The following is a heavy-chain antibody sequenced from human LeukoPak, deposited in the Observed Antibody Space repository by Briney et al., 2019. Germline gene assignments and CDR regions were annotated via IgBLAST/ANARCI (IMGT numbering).Heavy chain of an antibody. J-gene: IGHJ4*02. Sequence: PGGSLRLSCAASGVTLSTYALCSVPQAPGEGLEWVSAISGRGVSTSYADSVRGRFTISRDNSKNTLYLQMNSLRAEDTAVYYCAKAASGNWNDVSDYWGQGTLVTVSS. V-gene: IGHV3-23*01. CDR3: AKAASGNWNDVSDY. CDR2: ISGRGVST. CDR1: GVTLSTYA. D-gene: IGHD1-20*01.